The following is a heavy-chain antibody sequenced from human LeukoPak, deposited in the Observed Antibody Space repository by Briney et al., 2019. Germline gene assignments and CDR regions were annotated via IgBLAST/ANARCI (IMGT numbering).Heavy chain of an antibody. CDR3: ARDTLGVVSGDLDY. CDR2: ISAYNGNT. J-gene: IGHJ4*02. V-gene: IGHV1-18*01. Sequence: GASVKVSCKASGYTFTSYGISWVRQAPGQGLEWMGWISAYNGNTNYAQKLQGRVTMTTDTSTSTAYMELRSLRSDDTAVYYCARDTLGVVSGDLDYWGQGTLVTVPS. D-gene: IGHD3-3*01. CDR1: GYTFTSYG.